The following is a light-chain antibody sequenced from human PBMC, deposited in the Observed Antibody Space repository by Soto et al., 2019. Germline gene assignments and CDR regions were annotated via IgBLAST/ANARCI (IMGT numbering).Light chain of an antibody. Sequence: EIVMTQSPATLSVSPGERVTLHCRASQSVSSNLGWYQHKPGQAPRLLIYGASTRATGIPARFSGSGSGTDFTLTISGLQSEDFAVYYCQQYNDWPPGYTFGQGTKVEIK. V-gene: IGKV3-15*01. CDR1: QSVSSN. J-gene: IGKJ2*01. CDR2: GAS. CDR3: QQYNDWPPGYT.